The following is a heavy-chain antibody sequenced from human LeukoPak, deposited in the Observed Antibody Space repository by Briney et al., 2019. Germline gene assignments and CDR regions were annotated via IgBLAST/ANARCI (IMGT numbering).Heavy chain of an antibody. Sequence: SVKVSCKASGYTFTGYFMHWVRQAPGQGPEWMGWINPNSGGTNYAQKFQGRVIMTRDTSISTAYMELSRLRSDDTAVYYCARVSEYYYFDYWGQGTLVTVSS. CDR3: ARVSEYYYFDY. CDR2: INPNSGGT. J-gene: IGHJ4*02. D-gene: IGHD2/OR15-2a*01. CDR1: GYTFTGYF. V-gene: IGHV1-2*02.